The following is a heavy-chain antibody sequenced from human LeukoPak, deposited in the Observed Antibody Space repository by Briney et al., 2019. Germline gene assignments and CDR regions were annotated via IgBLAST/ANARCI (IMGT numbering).Heavy chain of an antibody. CDR2: MNPNSGNT. CDR1: GYTFTSYD. J-gene: IGHJ4*02. D-gene: IGHD3-3*01. V-gene: IGHV1-8*03. Sequence: GASVKVSCKASGYTFTSYDINWVRQATGQGLEWMGWMNPNSGNTGYAQKFQGRVTITRNTSISTAYMELSSLRSEDTAVYYCARLNFDFWSGYYAYWGQGTLVTVSS. CDR3: ARLNFDFWSGYYAY.